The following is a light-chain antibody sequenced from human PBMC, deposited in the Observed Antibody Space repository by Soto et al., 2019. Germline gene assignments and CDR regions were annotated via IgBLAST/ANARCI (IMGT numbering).Light chain of an antibody. J-gene: IGLJ3*02. CDR2: SVT. CDR1: SSDIGGYHF. Sequence: QSVLTQPASVSGSPGQSITISCTGTSSDIGGYHFVSWYQQHPGQAPKLLIYSVTNRPSGISDRFSGSKSGNTASLTISGLQAEDEADYYCMSCTTTNPVLFGGGTKLTVL. V-gene: IGLV2-14*01. CDR3: MSCTTTNPVL.